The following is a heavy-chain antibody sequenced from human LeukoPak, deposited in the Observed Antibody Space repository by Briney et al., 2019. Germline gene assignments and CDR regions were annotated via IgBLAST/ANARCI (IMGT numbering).Heavy chain of an antibody. V-gene: IGHV1-46*01. J-gene: IGHJ4*02. CDR2: INPSGGST. CDR1: GYTFTSYY. CDR3: ARASSGSYDYFDY. Sequence: ASVKVSCKASGYTFTSYYMHWVRQAPGQGLEGMGIINPSGGSTNYAQKFQGRVTITTDESTSTAYMELSSLRSEDTAVYYCARASSGSYDYFDYWGQGTLVTVSS. D-gene: IGHD1-26*01.